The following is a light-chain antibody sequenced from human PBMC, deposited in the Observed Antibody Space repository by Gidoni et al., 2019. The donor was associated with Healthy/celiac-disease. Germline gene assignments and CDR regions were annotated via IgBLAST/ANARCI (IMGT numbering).Light chain of an antibody. J-gene: IGLJ1*01. CDR1: NIGSKN. CDR3: QVWDSSTDV. Sequence: SYELTQPLSVSVALGQTARITCGGNNIGSKNVHWYQQKPGQAPVLVIYRESNRPAGIPERFSGSNSGNTATLTISRAQAGDEADYYCQVWDSSTDVFGTGTKVTVL. V-gene: IGLV3-9*01. CDR2: RES.